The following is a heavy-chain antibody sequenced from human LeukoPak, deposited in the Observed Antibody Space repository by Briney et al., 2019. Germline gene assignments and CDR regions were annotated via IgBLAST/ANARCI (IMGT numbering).Heavy chain of an antibody. CDR2: ISYDGSNK. Sequence: GGSLRLSCAASGFTFSSYGMHWVRQAPGKGLEWVAVISYDGSNKYYADSVKGRFTISRDNSKNTLYLQMNSLRVEDTAVYYCARGQSGIAVAGTFVDYWGQGTLVTVSS. CDR3: ARGQSGIAVAGTFVDY. D-gene: IGHD6-19*01. CDR1: GFTFSSYG. J-gene: IGHJ4*02. V-gene: IGHV3-30*19.